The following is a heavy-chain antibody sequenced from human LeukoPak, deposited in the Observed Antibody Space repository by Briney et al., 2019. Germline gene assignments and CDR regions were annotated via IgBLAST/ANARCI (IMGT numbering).Heavy chain of an antibody. CDR3: ARDPAGGGGFFDY. Sequence: PSETLSLTCTVSGGSISGFYWNWLRQPPGKGLEWIGYIYYTGTTNYNPANPSLTSRVTISVDTSNNQFSPKLSSVTAADTAVYYCARDPAGGGGFFDYWGQGALVTVSS. CDR2: IYYTGTT. V-gene: IGHV4-59*01. D-gene: IGHD3-16*01. J-gene: IGHJ4*02. CDR1: GGSISGFY.